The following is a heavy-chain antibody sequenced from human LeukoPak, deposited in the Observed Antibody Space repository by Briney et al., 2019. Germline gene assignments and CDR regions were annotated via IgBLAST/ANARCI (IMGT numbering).Heavy chain of an antibody. CDR1: GFTFNNYA. CDR3: ARDLAPYYYDSSGYYLDS. V-gene: IGHV3-23*01. D-gene: IGHD3-22*01. Sequence: GGSLRLSCAASGFTFNNYAMTWVRQAPGKGLEWVSVISGTGRSTYYADSVKGRFTISRDSLRNSLYLQMNSLRDEDTAVYFCARDLAPYYYDSSGYYLDSWGQGTLVTVSS. J-gene: IGHJ4*02. CDR2: ISGTGRST.